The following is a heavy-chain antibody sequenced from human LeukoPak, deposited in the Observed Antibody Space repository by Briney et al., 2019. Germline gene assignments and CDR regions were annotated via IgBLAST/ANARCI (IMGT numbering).Heavy chain of an antibody. J-gene: IGHJ5*02. CDR3: ARARAAGTLVWFDP. CDR2: INPNSGGT. Sequence: GASVKVSCKASGYTFTGYYMHWVRQAPGQGLEWMGRINPNSGGTNYAQKFQGRVTMTRDTSISTAYMELSRLRSDDTAVYYCARARAAGTLVWFDPWGQGTLVTVSS. V-gene: IGHV1-2*06. D-gene: IGHD6-13*01. CDR1: GYTFTGYY.